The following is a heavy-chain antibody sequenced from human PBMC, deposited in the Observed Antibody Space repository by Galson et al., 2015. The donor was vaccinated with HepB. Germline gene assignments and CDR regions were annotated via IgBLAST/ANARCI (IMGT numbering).Heavy chain of an antibody. J-gene: IGHJ4*03. CDR2: IYYSVST. D-gene: IGHD6-19*01. V-gene: IGHV4-39*01. Sequence: ETLSLTCTVSGGSISSSSYYWGWIRQPPGKGLEWIGSIYYSVSTHYNPSLKSRVTISVDTSKNQFSLKLSSVTAADTAVYYCARRGQWLGHYYFDYWGQGTTVTVSS. CDR1: GGSISSSSYY. CDR3: ARRGQWLGHYYFDY.